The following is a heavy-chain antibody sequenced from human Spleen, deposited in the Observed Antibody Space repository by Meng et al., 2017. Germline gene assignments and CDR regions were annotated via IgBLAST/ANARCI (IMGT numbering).Heavy chain of an antibody. V-gene: IGHV4-34*01. Sequence: VRLQQWGPGLLKPSDTLSLTCVGSGGSFSDYYWSWIRQPPGKGLEWIGEINHSGSTNYNPSLESRATISVDTSQNNLSLKLSSVTAADSAVYYCARGPTTMAHDFDYWGQGTLVTVSS. CDR3: ARGPTTMAHDFDY. CDR1: GGSFSDYY. CDR2: INHSGST. J-gene: IGHJ4*02. D-gene: IGHD4-11*01.